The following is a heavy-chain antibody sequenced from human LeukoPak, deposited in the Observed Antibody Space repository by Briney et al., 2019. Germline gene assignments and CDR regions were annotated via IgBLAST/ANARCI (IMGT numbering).Heavy chain of an antibody. J-gene: IGHJ6*03. CDR3: ARGDYTNGHSYMDV. CDR1: GASISSYY. D-gene: IGHD2-8*01. Sequence: SGTLSLTCAVSGASISSYYWSWIRQPAGKGLEWIGRIYTSGSTNYNPSLKSRVTMSADTSKNQFSLKLSSVTAADTAVYYCARGDYTNGHSYMDVWGKGTTVTIAS. CDR2: IYTSGST. V-gene: IGHV4-4*07.